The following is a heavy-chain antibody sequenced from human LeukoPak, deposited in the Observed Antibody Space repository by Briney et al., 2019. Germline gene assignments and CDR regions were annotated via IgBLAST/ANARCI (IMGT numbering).Heavy chain of an antibody. Sequence: ASVKVSCKASGYSFTTYGISWVRQAPGQGLEWMGWISTYNGNTNYAQKLQGRVTMTTDTSTSTAYMELRSLRSDDTAVYYCASGTYYYDSSGYRPPHYFDYWGQGTLVTVSS. J-gene: IGHJ4*02. V-gene: IGHV1-18*01. D-gene: IGHD3-22*01. CDR2: ISTYNGNT. CDR3: ASGTYYYDSSGYRPPHYFDY. CDR1: GYSFTTYG.